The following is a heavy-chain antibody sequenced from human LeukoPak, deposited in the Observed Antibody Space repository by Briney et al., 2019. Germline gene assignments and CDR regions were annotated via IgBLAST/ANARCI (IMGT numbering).Heavy chain of an antibody. CDR1: GGSFNGYY. D-gene: IGHD3-16*02. V-gene: IGHV4-34*01. CDR2: INHSGST. CDR3: ARGRYSRDYVWGSYRFVY. J-gene: IGHJ4*02. Sequence: PSETLSLTCAVHGGSFNGYYWNWLRQPPGKGLEWIGEINHSGSTNYNPSLKSRVTISVDTSKNQFSLMLSSVTAADTAVYYCARGRYSRDYVWGSYRFVYWGQGTLVTVSS.